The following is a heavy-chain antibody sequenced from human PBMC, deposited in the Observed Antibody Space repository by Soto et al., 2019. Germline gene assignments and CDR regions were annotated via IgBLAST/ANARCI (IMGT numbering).Heavy chain of an antibody. CDR2: IFPSDSDT. V-gene: IGHV5-51*01. CDR3: ARKDKSGYFNWFDP. Sequence: VESLKISCRTSGYKFTSYWIACVRQMAGKGLEWMGIIFPSDSDTRYSPSFQGQVTISADRSTSTVFLQWASLKASDTAVYFCARKDKSGYFNWFDPWGQGTLVTVSS. D-gene: IGHD3-22*01. CDR1: GYKFTSYW. J-gene: IGHJ5*02.